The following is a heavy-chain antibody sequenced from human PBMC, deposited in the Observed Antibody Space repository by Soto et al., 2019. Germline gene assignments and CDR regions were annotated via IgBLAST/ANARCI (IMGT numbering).Heavy chain of an antibody. V-gene: IGHV3-30*18. CDR1: GFTFSNYG. Sequence: GGSLRLSCAASGFTFSNYGMHWVRQAPGKGLEWVAIISYNENNKYYADSVKGRFTISRDNSKKTVHLQMNSLRAEDTAVYYCAKDLRSGWSLDSWGQGTLVTVSS. J-gene: IGHJ4*02. CDR3: AKDLRSGWSLDS. CDR2: ISYNENNK. D-gene: IGHD6-19*01.